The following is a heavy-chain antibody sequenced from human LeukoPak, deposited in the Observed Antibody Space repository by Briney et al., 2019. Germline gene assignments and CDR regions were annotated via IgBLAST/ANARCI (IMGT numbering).Heavy chain of an antibody. CDR1: GGSISGYY. V-gene: IGHV4-59*01. J-gene: IGHJ6*02. D-gene: IGHD6-13*01. CDR3: ARGSTIAAAGAEVYYYYGMDV. CDR2: IYYSGST. Sequence: SETLSLTCTVSGGSISGYYWSWIRQPPGKGLEWIGYIYYSGSTNYNPSLKSRVTISVDTSKNQFSLKLSSVTAADTAVYYCARGSTIAAAGAEVYYYYGMDVWGQGTTVTASS.